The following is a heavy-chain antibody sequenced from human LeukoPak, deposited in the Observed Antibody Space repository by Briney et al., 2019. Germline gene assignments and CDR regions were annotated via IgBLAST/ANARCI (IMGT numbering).Heavy chain of an antibody. Sequence: SETLSLTCTVSGGSISTYYWSWIRQSPGKGLECIGYIYYSGSTNYNPSLKSRVTISVDTSKNQFSLKLSSVTAADTAVYYCARVTVSAGGGWFDPWGQGTLVTVSS. V-gene: IGHV4-59*01. D-gene: IGHD6-13*01. CDR2: IYYSGST. CDR3: ARVTVSAGGGWFDP. J-gene: IGHJ5*02. CDR1: GGSISTYY.